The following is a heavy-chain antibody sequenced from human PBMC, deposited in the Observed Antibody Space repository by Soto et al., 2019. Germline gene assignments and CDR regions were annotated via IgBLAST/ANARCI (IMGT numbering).Heavy chain of an antibody. D-gene: IGHD4-4*01. CDR2: IYYSGST. CDR3: ARGGVSNYLGTEYGFDV. V-gene: IGHV4-30-4*01. Sequence: SETLSLTCTVSGGSIISGDYYWIWIRQPPGKGLEWIGYIYYSGSTYYNPSLKSRVTISVDTSKNQFSLKLSSVTAADTAVYYCARGGVSNYLGTEYGFDVWGQGTSVTVSS. J-gene: IGHJ6*01. CDR1: GGSIISGDYY.